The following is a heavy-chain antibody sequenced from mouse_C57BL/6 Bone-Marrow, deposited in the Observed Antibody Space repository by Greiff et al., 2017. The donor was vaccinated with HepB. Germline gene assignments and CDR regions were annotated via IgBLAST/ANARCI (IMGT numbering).Heavy chain of an antibody. V-gene: IGHV14-3*02. Sequence: VQLKESGAELVKPGASVKLSCTASGFNIKDTYMHWVKQRPEQGLEWIGRIYPANGSTKYDPKFQGKATITADTSSNIAYLHLSSLTSEDTAVYYCARISPAFDSWGQGTPLTGSS. CDR1: GFNIKDTY. CDR3: ARISPAFDS. J-gene: IGHJ2*01. D-gene: IGHD1-2*01. CDR2: IYPANGST.